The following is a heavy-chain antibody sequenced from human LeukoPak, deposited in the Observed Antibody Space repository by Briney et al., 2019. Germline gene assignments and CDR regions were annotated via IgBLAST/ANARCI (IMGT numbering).Heavy chain of an antibody. V-gene: IGHV3-23*01. D-gene: IGHD3-22*01. CDR1: GFTFSSYA. J-gene: IGHJ4*02. Sequence: GGSLRLSCAASGFTFSSYAMSWVRQAPGKGLEWVSGISGSGGSTYYVDSVKGRFTISRDNSKNTVYLQMNSLKAEDTAVYHCAKERGSSDYYYDYWGQGTLVTVSS. CDR2: ISGSGGST. CDR3: AKERGSSDYYYDY.